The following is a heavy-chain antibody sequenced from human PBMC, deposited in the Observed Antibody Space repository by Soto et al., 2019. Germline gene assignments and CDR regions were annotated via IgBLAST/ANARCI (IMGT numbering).Heavy chain of an antibody. Sequence: EVQLVESGGGLVQTGGSLRLSCAASGFTFSSYSMNWVRQAPGKGLEWVSYISSSSSTIYYADSVKGRFTISRDNAKNSLYLQMNSLRAEDTAVYYCARVGDDYGDYWYFDLWGRGTLVTVSS. V-gene: IGHV3-48*01. CDR2: ISSSSSTI. CDR1: GFTFSSYS. D-gene: IGHD4-17*01. J-gene: IGHJ2*01. CDR3: ARVGDDYGDYWYFDL.